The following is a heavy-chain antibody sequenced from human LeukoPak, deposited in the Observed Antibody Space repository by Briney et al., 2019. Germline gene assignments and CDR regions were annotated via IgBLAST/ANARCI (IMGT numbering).Heavy chain of an antibody. CDR2: IYSGGST. CDR1: GFTVSDHY. V-gene: IGHV3-53*01. Sequence: GGSLRLSCAASGFTVSDHYMNWVRQAPGKGLEWVSLIYSGGSTSYVDSVKGRFTISRDTSQNTLYLQMNSLRAEDTAVYYCARVRLGIPSNWYFDLWGRGTLVTVSS. D-gene: IGHD7-27*01. J-gene: IGHJ2*01. CDR3: ARVRLGIPSNWYFDL.